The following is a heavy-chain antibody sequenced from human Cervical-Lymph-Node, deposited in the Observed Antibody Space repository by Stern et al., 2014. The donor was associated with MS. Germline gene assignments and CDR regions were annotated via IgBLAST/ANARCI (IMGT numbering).Heavy chain of an antibody. CDR1: GYSFNIYW. J-gene: IGHJ6*02. V-gene: IGHV5-51*01. Sequence: EVQLVESGAEVKKPGESLTISCKGFGYSFNIYWIAWVRQRPGKGLEGMGIIYPDDSDPVYSPSFQGQVTCSVDKSISTAYLQWSSLKPSDTATYFCARRGMDVWGQGTSVTVSS. CDR3: ARRGMDV. CDR2: IYPDDSDP.